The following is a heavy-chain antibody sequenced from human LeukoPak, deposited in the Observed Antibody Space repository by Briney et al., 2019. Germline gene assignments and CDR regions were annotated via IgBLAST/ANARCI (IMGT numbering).Heavy chain of an antibody. CDR3: ARGRQLGY. Sequence: GGSLSLSCAASGFTFSNYWMSWVRQAPGKGLEWVANIKEDGSEKYYVDSVRGRFTISRDNARNSLYLQMNSLRAEDTAVYYCARGRQLGYWGQGTLVTVPS. CDR1: GFTFSNYW. J-gene: IGHJ4*02. D-gene: IGHD3-16*01. CDR2: IKEDGSEK. V-gene: IGHV3-7*04.